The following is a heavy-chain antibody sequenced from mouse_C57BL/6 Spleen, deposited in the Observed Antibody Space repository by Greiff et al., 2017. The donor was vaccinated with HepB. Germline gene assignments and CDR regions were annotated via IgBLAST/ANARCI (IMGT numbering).Heavy chain of an antibody. CDR3: ARDYVGAMDY. Sequence: EVKVVESGGGLVKPGGSLKLSCAASGFTFSDYGMHWVRQAPEKGLEWVAYISSGSSTIYYADTVKGRFTISRDNAKNTLFLQMTSLRSEDTAMYYCARDYVGAMDYWGQGTSVTVSS. CDR2: ISSGSSTI. CDR1: GFTFSDYG. J-gene: IGHJ4*01. V-gene: IGHV5-17*01. D-gene: IGHD1-1*01.